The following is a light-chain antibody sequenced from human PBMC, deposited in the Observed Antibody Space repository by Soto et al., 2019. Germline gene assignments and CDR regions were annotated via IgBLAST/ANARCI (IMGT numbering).Light chain of an antibody. CDR2: GAS. V-gene: IGKV3-20*01. Sequence: EIVMTQSAATLSVSPGERYPPSGLGIQSVSSSYLAWYQQKPGQAPTLLIYGASNRATDVPDRFSGSGSGADFTLSISRLEPEDFAVYYCQQYGSSPPRTFGQGTQVEIK. J-gene: IGKJ1*01. CDR3: QQYGSSPPRT. CDR1: QSVSSSY.